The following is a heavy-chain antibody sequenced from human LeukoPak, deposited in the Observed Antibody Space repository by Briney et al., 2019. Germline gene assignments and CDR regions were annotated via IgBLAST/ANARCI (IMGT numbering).Heavy chain of an antibody. J-gene: IGHJ4*02. CDR2: IYTSGNS. D-gene: IGHD2-21*02. Sequence: SETLSLTCTVSGVSISSYSWSWIREPAEKGLGWIGRIYTSGNSNYNPSLKSRVTMSIDTSNKQFSLRMSSVADADTAVYYCASSSVMETASGFDHWGQGFLVTVSS. CDR1: GVSISSYS. V-gene: IGHV4-4*07. CDR3: ASSSVMETASGFDH.